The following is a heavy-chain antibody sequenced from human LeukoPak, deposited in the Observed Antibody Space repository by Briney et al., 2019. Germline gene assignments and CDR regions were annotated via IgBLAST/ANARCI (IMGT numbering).Heavy chain of an antibody. CDR3: ARRGTYYVFDY. D-gene: IGHD1-26*01. CDR2: INYSGST. CDR1: GGSVSSGSYY. Sequence: SETLSLTCTVSGGSVSSGSYYWSWIRQPPGKGLEWIGYINYSGSTFYNPSLRSRVTMSVDTSKGQFSLNLNSVTAADTAVYYCARRGTYYVFDYWGQGTLVTVSS. J-gene: IGHJ4*02. V-gene: IGHV4-61*01.